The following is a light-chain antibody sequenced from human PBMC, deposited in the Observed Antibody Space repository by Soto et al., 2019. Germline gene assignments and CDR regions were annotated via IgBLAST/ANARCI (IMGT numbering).Light chain of an antibody. V-gene: IGLV1-40*01. CDR1: SSNIGAGYD. Sequence: QLVLTQPPSVSGAPGQRVTISCTGSSSNIGAGYDVHWYQQLPGTAPKLLMYGNSNRPSGVPDRFSGSKSGTSASLAITGLQAEDEADYYCQSYDSSLSGSEWVFGGGTKLTVL. J-gene: IGLJ3*02. CDR3: QSYDSSLSGSEWV. CDR2: GNS.